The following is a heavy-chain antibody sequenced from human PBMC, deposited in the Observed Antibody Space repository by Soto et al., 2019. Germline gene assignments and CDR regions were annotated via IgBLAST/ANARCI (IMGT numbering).Heavy chain of an antibody. CDR3: AAKDIVVVVAARYNWFDP. D-gene: IGHD2-15*01. CDR1: GGSFSGYY. V-gene: IGHV4-34*01. Sequence: QVQLQQWGAGLLKPSETLSLTCAVYGGSFSGYYWSWSRQPPGKGLEWIGEINHSGSTNYNPSLKRLVTISVDTSKNQFTLKLSSVTAADTAVYYCAAKDIVVVVAARYNWFDPWGQGTLVTVSS. J-gene: IGHJ5*02. CDR2: INHSGST.